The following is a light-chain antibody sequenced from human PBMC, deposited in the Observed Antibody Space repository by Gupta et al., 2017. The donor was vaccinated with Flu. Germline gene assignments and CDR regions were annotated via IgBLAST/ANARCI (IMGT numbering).Light chain of an antibody. CDR2: EVS. CDR1: SSDFGGYNY. Sequence: QSALTQPASVSGSPGQSITISCTGTSSDFGGYNYVSWYQQHPDKAPKLMIYEVSNRPSGVSNRFSGSNSGNTASLTISGLQAEDEADYYCSSYTSSSTPWVFGGGTKLTVL. J-gene: IGLJ3*02. CDR3: SSYTSSSTPWV. V-gene: IGLV2-14*01.